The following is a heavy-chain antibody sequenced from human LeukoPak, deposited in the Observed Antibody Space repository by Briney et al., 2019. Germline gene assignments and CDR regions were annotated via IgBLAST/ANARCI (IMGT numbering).Heavy chain of an antibody. CDR2: MFSSGST. Sequence: SETLSLTCTVSGGSISSISSDYWGWIRQPPGKGLEWLGSMFSSGSTYYNPSLKSRVTISVDTSKNQFSLKLSSVTAADTAVYYCARHLQYSSIWYNWFDPWGQGTLVTVSS. CDR3: ARHLQYSSIWYNWFDP. J-gene: IGHJ5*02. D-gene: IGHD6-13*01. V-gene: IGHV4-39*01. CDR1: GGSISSISSDY.